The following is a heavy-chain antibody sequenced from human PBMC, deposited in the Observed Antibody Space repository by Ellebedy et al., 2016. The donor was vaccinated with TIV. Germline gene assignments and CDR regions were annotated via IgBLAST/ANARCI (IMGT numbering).Heavy chain of an antibody. V-gene: IGHV1-46*04. Sequence: AASVKVSCKASGYTFSSYFMHWVRQAPGQGLEWMGIINPSAGITTYAQSLQGRFTMTRDTSTTTVNMELNSLRSEDTAVYYCAKSRSTGWLHTPDYWGQGTLVIVSS. CDR2: INPSAGIT. D-gene: IGHD6-13*01. J-gene: IGHJ4*02. CDR1: GYTFSSYF. CDR3: AKSRSTGWLHTPDY.